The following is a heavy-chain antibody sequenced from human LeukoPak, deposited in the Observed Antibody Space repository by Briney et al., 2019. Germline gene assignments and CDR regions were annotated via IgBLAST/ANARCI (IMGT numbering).Heavy chain of an antibody. D-gene: IGHD3-22*01. J-gene: IGHJ4*02. CDR3: ARSPRSSGYYDPDY. Sequence: ASVKVSCKASGGTSSSYAISWVRQAPGQGLEWMGGIIPIFGTANYAQKFQGRVTITTDESTSTAYMELSSLRSEDTAVYYCARSPRSSGYYDPDYWGQGTLVTVSS. CDR2: IIPIFGTA. CDR1: GGTSSSYA. V-gene: IGHV1-69*05.